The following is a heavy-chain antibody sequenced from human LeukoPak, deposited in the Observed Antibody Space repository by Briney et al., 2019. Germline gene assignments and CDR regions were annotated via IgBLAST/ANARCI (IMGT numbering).Heavy chain of an antibody. CDR3: ARSIAVAAAGSPFDY. V-gene: IGHV1-18*01. CDR2: ISAYNGNT. CDR1: GYTFTSYG. D-gene: IGHD6-19*01. Sequence: ASVKVSCKASGYTFTSYGISWVRQAPGQGLEWMGWISAYNGNTNYAQNLQGRVTMTTDTSTSTAYMELRSLRSDDTAVYYCARSIAVAAAGSPFDYWGQGTLVTVSS. J-gene: IGHJ4*02.